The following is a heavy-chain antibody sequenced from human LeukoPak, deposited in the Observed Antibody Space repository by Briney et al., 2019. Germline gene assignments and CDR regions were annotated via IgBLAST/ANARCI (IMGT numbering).Heavy chain of an antibody. CDR1: PDSIKTYY. CDR2: IYSTGGT. J-gene: IGHJ3*01. Sequence: SETLSLTCTVSPDSIKTYYWAWIRQPAGKGLEWIGHIYSTGGTNYSPSLKSRLTMSIDTSKNQFSLKMNSVTAADTAVHYCARAFLGRDAFDVWGQGTLVTVSS. CDR3: ARAFLGRDAFDV. V-gene: IGHV4-4*07. D-gene: IGHD7-27*01.